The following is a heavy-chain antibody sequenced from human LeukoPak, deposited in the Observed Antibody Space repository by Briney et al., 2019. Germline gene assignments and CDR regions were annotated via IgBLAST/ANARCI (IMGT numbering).Heavy chain of an antibody. CDR3: ARVAFALITVTTEDY. CDR1: GFTFSSYA. V-gene: IGHV3-30*04. CDR2: ISYDGSNK. Sequence: GGSLRLSCAASGFTFSSYAMHWVRQAPGKGLEWVAVISYDGSNKYYADSVKGRFTISRDNSKNTLYLQMNSLRAEDTAVYYCARVAFALITVTTEDYWGQGTLVTVSS. D-gene: IGHD4-11*01. J-gene: IGHJ4*02.